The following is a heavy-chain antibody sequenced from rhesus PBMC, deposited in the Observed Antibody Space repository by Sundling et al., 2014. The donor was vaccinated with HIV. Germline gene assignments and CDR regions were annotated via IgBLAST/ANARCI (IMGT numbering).Heavy chain of an antibody. CDR3: ARGNWAAADSRAFDY. Sequence: QVQLQESGPGLLKPSETLALTCAVSGGSIDGGYAWGWIRQPPGKGLEWIGHIFGDIGSTYSNPSLKSRVTISTDTSKNQLSLKLSSVTAADTAVYYCARGNWAAADSRAFDYWGQGVLVTVSS. J-gene: IGHJ4*01. CDR1: GGSIDGGYA. CDR2: IFGDIGST. V-gene: IGHV4-76*01. D-gene: IGHD6-31*01.